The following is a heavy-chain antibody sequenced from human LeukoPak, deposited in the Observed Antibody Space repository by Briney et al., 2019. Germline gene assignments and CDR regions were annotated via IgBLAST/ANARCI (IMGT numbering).Heavy chain of an antibody. J-gene: IGHJ4*02. D-gene: IGHD6-13*01. CDR3: ARVARIAAAPDY. CDR1: GGSISSGSYY. CDR2: IYTSGST. Sequence: PSETLSLTCTVSGGSISSGSYYWSWIRQPAGKGLEWIGRIYTSGSTNYNPSLKSRVTISVDTSKNQFSLKLSSVTAADTAVYYCARVARIAAAPDYWGQGTLVTVSS. V-gene: IGHV4-61*02.